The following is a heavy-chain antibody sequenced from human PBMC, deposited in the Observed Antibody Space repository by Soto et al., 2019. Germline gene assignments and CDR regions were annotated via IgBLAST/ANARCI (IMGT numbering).Heavy chain of an antibody. J-gene: IGHJ4*02. CDR3: ARDGLSSSSSFDY. Sequence: GESLKISCKASGYSFTDYCIGWVRQMPGKGLEWMGIIYPGDSDTKYSPSFQGQVTMSADKSISTAYLQWNSLKASDTAMYYCARDGLSSSSSFDYWGQGTLVTVSS. D-gene: IGHD6-6*01. V-gene: IGHV5-51*01. CDR2: IYPGDSDT. CDR1: GYSFTDYC.